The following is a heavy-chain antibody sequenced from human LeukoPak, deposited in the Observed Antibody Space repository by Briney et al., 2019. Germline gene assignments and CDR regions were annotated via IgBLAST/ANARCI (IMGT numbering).Heavy chain of an antibody. CDR3: ARRPYSDTSGRLSDV. Sequence: GGSLRLSCAASGFSFSSYNMNWVRQAPGKGLEWISYIGSSGSPTHYADSVGGRFTISRDNAKNSLYLQMNSLRDEDTAVYFCARRPYSDTSGRLSDVWGQGTTVTVSS. J-gene: IGHJ6*02. CDR2: IGSSGSPT. D-gene: IGHD3-22*01. CDR1: GFSFSSYN. V-gene: IGHV3-48*02.